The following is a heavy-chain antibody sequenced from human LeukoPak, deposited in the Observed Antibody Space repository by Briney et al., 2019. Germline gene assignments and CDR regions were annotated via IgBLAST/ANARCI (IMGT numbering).Heavy chain of an antibody. CDR3: ARLNYYFHY. CDR2: IKQDGSEK. J-gene: IGHJ4*02. CDR1: GCTFSTYW. V-gene: IGHV3-7*05. Sequence: GGSLRLSCAASGCTFSTYWMSWVRQAPGKGLEWVASIKQDGSEKYYVDSVKGRFTISRDNAKNSLYLQMNSLRAEDTAVYYCARLNYYFHYWGQGTLVTVSS. D-gene: IGHD1-20*01.